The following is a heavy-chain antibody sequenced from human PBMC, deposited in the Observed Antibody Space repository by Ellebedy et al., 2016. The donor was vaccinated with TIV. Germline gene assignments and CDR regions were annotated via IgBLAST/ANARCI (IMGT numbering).Heavy chain of an antibody. J-gene: IGHJ6*02. CDR3: ARLDYSGLYGMDV. Sequence: GESLKISCAASGFTFSTYEMNWVRQAPGKGLEWVSFISTSGSAIYYADSVKGRFTISGDNAKNSLYLQVNSLRAEDTAVYYCARLDYSGLYGMDVWGQGTTVTVSS. V-gene: IGHV3-48*03. CDR1: GFTFSTYE. CDR2: ISTSGSAI. D-gene: IGHD3-10*01.